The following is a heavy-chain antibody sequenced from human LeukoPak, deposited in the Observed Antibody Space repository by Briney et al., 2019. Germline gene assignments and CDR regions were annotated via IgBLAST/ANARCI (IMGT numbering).Heavy chain of an antibody. CDR1: GFTLSSYW. J-gene: IGHJ4*02. D-gene: IGHD4/OR15-4a*01. CDR2: IKQDGSEK. Sequence: GGSLRLSCAAWGFTLSSYWMKWVPEAPERGLECVANIKQDGSEKYYVDSVKGRFTISRDNAHNSLYLQTHSLRAEDTAVYDCARARFYFDGAANYPGAFDAWGQGTLVTFSS. V-gene: IGHV3-7*01. CDR3: ARARFYFDGAANYPGAFDA.